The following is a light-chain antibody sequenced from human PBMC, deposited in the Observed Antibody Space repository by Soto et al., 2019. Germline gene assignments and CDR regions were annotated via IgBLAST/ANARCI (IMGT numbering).Light chain of an antibody. V-gene: IGLV2-8*01. J-gene: IGLJ3*02. CDR1: SSDVGGYNY. Sequence: QSVLTQPPSASGSPGQSVTISCTGTSSDVGGYNYVSWYQQHPGKAPKLMIYEVSKRPSGVPDRFSGFKSGNTASLTISGLQAEDEADYYCSSYTTTSTLVFGGGTKVTVL. CDR3: SSYTTTSTLV. CDR2: EVS.